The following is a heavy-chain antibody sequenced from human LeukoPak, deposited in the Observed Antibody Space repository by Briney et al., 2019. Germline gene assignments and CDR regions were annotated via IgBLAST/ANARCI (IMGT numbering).Heavy chain of an antibody. V-gene: IGHV1-69*04. CDR3: AREGHTVVVVAATQFDY. CDR2: IIPILGIA. J-gene: IGHJ4*02. CDR1: GGTFSSYA. D-gene: IGHD2-15*01. Sequence: GSSVKVSCKASGGTFSSYAISWVRQAPGQGLEWMGRIIPILGIANYAQKFQGRVTITADKSTSTAYMELSSLRSEDTAVYYFAREGHTVVVVAATQFDYWGQGTLVSVSS.